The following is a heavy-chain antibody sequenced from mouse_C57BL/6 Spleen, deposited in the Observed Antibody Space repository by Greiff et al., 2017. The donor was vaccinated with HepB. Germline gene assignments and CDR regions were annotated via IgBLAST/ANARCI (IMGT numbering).Heavy chain of an antibody. CDR1: GFNIKDYY. CDR2: IDPEDGET. J-gene: IGHJ4*01. D-gene: IGHD2-1*01. CDR3: ASSTDDYGNYVGAMDY. Sequence: VQLQQSGAELVKPGASVKLSCTASGFNIKDYYMHWVKQRTEQGLEWIGRIDPEDGETKYAPKFQGKATIIADKSSNTAYLKLSSLTSEDTAVDYCASSTDDYGNYVGAMDYWGQGTSVTVSS. V-gene: IGHV14-2*01.